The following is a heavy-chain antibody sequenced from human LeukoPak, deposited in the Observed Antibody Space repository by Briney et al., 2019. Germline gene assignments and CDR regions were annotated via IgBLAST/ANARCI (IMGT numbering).Heavy chain of an antibody. CDR3: ARAGQLRYMDV. Sequence: PGGSLRLSCAASGFDFSDYYMSWIRQAPGKGLEWISNIKTTGLTTYYADSVKGRFTISRDNAKNSLFLQMNSLRADDTAIYYCARAGQLRYMDVWGKGTAVTVSS. J-gene: IGHJ6*03. V-gene: IGHV3-11*04. CDR2: IKTTGLTT. CDR1: GFDFSDYY.